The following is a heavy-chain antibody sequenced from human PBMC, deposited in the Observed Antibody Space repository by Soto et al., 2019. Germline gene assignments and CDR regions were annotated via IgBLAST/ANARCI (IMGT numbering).Heavy chain of an antibody. CDR3: AKSVYNWNDGFFDY. Sequence: QVQLVESGGGVVQPGRSLRLSCAASGFTFSTYGMHWVRQAPGKGLEWVAVISYDGNNKYYAVSVKGRFTISRDNSKNTLYLQMSSLRAEDTAVYYCAKSVYNWNDGFFDYWGQGTLVTVSS. CDR2: ISYDGNNK. CDR1: GFTFSTYG. V-gene: IGHV3-30*18. J-gene: IGHJ4*02. D-gene: IGHD1-1*01.